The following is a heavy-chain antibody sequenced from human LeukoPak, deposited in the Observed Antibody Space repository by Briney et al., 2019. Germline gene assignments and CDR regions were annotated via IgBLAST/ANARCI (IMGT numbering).Heavy chain of an antibody. V-gene: IGHV3-7*01. Sequence: GGSLRLSCEASGFSFSSYWMSWVRLASGKGPEWVANIKQDESEKYSVDSVKGRFIISRDNAKNSVFLQMNSLRAEDTALYYCARLSAYYYGSYFYYYMDVWGKGTTVTVSS. CDR1: GFSFSSYW. CDR3: ARLSAYYYGSYFYYYMDV. D-gene: IGHD3-10*01. CDR2: IKQDESEK. J-gene: IGHJ6*03.